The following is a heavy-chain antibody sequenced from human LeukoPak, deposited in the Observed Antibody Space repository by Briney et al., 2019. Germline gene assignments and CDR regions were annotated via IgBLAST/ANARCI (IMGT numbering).Heavy chain of an antibody. CDR2: ISDNEGI. J-gene: IGHJ5*02. CDR3: AREVRGVIRWNWFDP. V-gene: IGHV4-34*01. CDR1: SESFSGGY. Sequence: PSETLSLTCSVYSESFSGGYWSWIRQPPGKGLDWIGEISDNEGIKYSPSLKSRVTISVDTSKNQFSLKLSSVTAADTAVYYCAREVRGVIRWNWFDPWGQGTLVTVSS. D-gene: IGHD3-10*01.